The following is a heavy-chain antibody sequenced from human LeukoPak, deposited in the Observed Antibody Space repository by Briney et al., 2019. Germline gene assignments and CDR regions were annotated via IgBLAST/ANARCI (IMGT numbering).Heavy chain of an antibody. D-gene: IGHD3/OR15-3a*01. CDR1: GGSISSYY. J-gene: IGHJ2*01. Sequence: SETLSLTCTVSGGSISSYYWSWIRQPPGKGLEWIGYIYYSGSTNYNPSLKSRVTISVDTSKNQFSLKLSSVTAADTAVYYCARNQWAQSYHGRGLGYFDLWGRGTLVTVSS. V-gene: IGHV4-59*01. CDR2: IYYSGST. CDR3: ARNQWAQSYHGRGLGYFDL.